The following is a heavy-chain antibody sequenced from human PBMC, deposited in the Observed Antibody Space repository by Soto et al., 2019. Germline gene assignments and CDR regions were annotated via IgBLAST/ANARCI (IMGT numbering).Heavy chain of an antibody. CDR2: INPIGRYT. V-gene: IGHV1-46*03. J-gene: IGHJ4*02. D-gene: IGHD2-21*02. Sequence: GASVEVSCKASVYTFTTYGISCVQQAPGQGLEWLGIINPIGRYTTYAQRFLGRVTMTSETSTRTVNRERGSLTSEETGVYYCPGGGGIVVVTSRYNDWGQETVFSVS. CDR3: PGGGGIVVVTSRYND. CDR1: VYTFTTYG.